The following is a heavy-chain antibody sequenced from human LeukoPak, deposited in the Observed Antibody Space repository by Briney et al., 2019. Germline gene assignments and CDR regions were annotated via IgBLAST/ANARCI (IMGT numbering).Heavy chain of an antibody. V-gene: IGHV3-11*01. D-gene: IGHD3-22*01. CDR3: ARDSTSGYYFHYYGMDV. J-gene: IGHJ6*02. Sequence: GGSLRLSCAASGFTFSDYYMSWIRQAPGKGLEWVSYISSSGSTIYYADSVKGRFTISRDNAKNSLYLQMNSLRAEDTAVYYCARDSTSGYYFHYYGMDVWGQGTTVTVSS. CDR2: ISSSGSTI. CDR1: GFTFSDYY.